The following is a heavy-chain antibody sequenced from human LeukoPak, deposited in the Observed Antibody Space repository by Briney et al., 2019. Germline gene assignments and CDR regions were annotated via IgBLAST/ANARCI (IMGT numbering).Heavy chain of an antibody. CDR3: AKGRGARPIFDY. CDR2: ISWNSGSI. J-gene: IGHJ4*02. CDR1: GFTFDDYA. V-gene: IGHV3-9*01. D-gene: IGHD1-26*01. Sequence: PGGSLRLSCAASGFTFDDYAMHWVRQAPGKGLEWVSGISWNSGSIGYADSVKGRFTISRDNAKNSLYLQMNSLRAEDTALYYCAKGRGARPIFDYWGQGTLVTVSS.